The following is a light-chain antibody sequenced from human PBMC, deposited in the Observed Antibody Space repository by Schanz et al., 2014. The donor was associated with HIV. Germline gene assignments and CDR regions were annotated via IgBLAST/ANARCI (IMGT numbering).Light chain of an antibody. V-gene: IGKV3-20*01. CDR2: GAS. Sequence: EAVLTQSPATLSVYPGERVTLSCRTTQIISNSLAWYQQKPNQAPRLLIFGASNRAIGIPDRFSGSESGTDFTLTISRVEPEDYAVYHCQQYGSLPWTFGQGTKVEVK. CDR3: QQYGSLPWT. CDR1: QIISNS. J-gene: IGKJ1*01.